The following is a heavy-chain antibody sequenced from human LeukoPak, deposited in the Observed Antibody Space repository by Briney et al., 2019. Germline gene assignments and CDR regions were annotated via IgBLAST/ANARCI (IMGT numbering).Heavy chain of an antibody. J-gene: IGHJ5*02. D-gene: IGHD1-26*01. CDR2: IYYSGST. CDR1: GGSISSGGYY. Sequence: PSETLSLTCTVSGGSISSGGYYWSWIRLHPGKGLGWIGDIYYSGSTYYNPSLKSRVTISVDTSKNQLSLKLSSVTAADTAVYYCARARVGASKWFDPWGQGTLVTVSS. V-gene: IGHV4-31*03. CDR3: ARARVGASKWFDP.